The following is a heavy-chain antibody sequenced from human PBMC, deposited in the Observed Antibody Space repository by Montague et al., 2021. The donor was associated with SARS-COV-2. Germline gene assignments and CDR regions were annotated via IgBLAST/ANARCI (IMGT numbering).Heavy chain of an antibody. Sequence: SETLSLTCAVYSGSFSDFYWTWIRQPPGKGLEWIGEINHTGSASYNPSLKSRVTLSVDTSKNQFSLKSQSVTAADTAVYYCARGQVTILGMLIFFPAAGPLDGWGQGTLVTVSS. CDR2: INHTGSA. CDR1: SGSFSDFY. V-gene: IGHV4-34*01. CDR3: ARGQVTILGMLIFFPAAGPLDG. J-gene: IGHJ3*01. D-gene: IGHD3-3*01.